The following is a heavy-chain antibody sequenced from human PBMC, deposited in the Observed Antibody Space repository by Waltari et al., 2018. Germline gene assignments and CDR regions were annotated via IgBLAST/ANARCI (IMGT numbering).Heavy chain of an antibody. D-gene: IGHD6-19*01. CDR3: ASNDWAVVQTGAFDI. J-gene: IGHJ3*02. Sequence: EVQLVESGGGSVQTGGSLRLSCVASGFTFSSYWMPWVRQAPGTGLGWVSRIKSDGISTSYVDSVKGRFTISRDNAKNTLYLQMSSLRSEDTAVYYCASNDWAVVQTGAFDIWGQGTMVTVSS. CDR2: IKSDGIST. CDR1: GFTFSSYW. V-gene: IGHV3-74*01.